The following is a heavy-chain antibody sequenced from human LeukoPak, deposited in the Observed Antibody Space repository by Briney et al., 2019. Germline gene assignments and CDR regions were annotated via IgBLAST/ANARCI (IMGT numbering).Heavy chain of an antibody. CDR3: ARGGITHYYDSSGYPWYFDY. CDR1: SYTFTSYG. CDR2: ISAYNDNT. D-gene: IGHD3-22*01. V-gene: IGHV1-18*01. Sequence: ASVKVSCKASSYTFTSYGISWVRQAPGQGLEWMGWISAYNDNTNYAQKLQGRVTMTTDTSTSTAYMELRSLRSDDTAVYYCARGGITHYYDSSGYPWYFDYWGQGTLVTVSS. J-gene: IGHJ4*02.